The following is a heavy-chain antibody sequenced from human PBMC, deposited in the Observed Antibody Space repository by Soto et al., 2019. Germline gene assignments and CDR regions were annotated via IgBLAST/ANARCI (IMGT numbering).Heavy chain of an antibody. CDR1: GGTFCSFA. J-gene: IGHJ4*01. CDR2: IIPIFGTA. CDR3: ARGTLTYYYDSSGYPYYFDY. D-gene: IGHD3-22*01. Sequence: ASVQVYCKDSGGTFCSFAISWVRPAPGKGLEWMGGIIPIFGTANYAQKFQGRVTITADKSTRTAYMETSSLRSEDTAVYYCARGTLTYYYDSSGYPYYFDYWG. V-gene: IGHV1-69*06.